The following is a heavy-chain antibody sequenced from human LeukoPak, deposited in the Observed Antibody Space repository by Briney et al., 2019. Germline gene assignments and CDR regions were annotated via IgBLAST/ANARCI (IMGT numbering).Heavy chain of an antibody. CDR2: IYHSEAT. CDR1: GYSISSGYY. J-gene: IGHJ4*02. Sequence: SETLSLTCAVSGYSISSGYYWGWIRQPPGKGLEWIGTIYHSEATYYNPSLKSRVTISVDTSKNQFSLKLGSVTAADTAVYYCARGWSYPYYFDYWGQGTLVTVSS. D-gene: IGHD1-26*01. CDR3: ARGWSYPYYFDY. V-gene: IGHV4-38-2*01.